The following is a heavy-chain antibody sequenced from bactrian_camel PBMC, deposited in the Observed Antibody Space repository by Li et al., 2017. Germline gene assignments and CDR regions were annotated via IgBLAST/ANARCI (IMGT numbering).Heavy chain of an antibody. CDR2: LTADGST. J-gene: IGHJ4*01. CDR1: GFTFSSYY. V-gene: IGHV3S40*01. D-gene: IGHD4*01. Sequence: DVQLVESGGALVQPGGSLRLSCATSGFTFSSYYMNWYRQLPGKGRELTSTLTADGSTYYADSVMGRFTIAHDSANSTLYLQMDSLKPEDTAAYYCAQDYPALFDSQADIATMCYGQGTQVTVS.